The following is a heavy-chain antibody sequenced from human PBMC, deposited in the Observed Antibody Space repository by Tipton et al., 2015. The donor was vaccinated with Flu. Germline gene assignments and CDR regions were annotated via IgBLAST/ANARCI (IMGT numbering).Heavy chain of an antibody. CDR1: GYSISSGYY. CDR2: IYHSGST. CDR3: ARGTLWFGDTSGWFDP. V-gene: IGHV4-38-2*02. Sequence: TLSLTCTVSGYSISSGYYWGWIRQPPGKGLEWIGSIYHSGSTYYNPSLKSRVTISVDTSKNQFSLKLSSVTAADTAVYYCARGTLWFGDTSGWFDPWGQGTLVTVSS. J-gene: IGHJ5*02. D-gene: IGHD3-10*01.